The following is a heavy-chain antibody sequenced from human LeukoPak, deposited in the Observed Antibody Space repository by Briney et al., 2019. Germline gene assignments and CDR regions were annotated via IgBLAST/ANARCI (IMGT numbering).Heavy chain of an antibody. V-gene: IGHV3-7*05. Sequence: GGSLRLSCAASGFTFSSYWMSWVRQAPGKGLEWVGNIKQDGSEKYYVDSVKGLFTISRENAKNSLYLQMNSLRAEDTAVYYCASYYDSSGYFDAFDIWGQGTMVTVSS. CDR2: IKQDGSEK. D-gene: IGHD3-22*01. CDR1: GFTFSSYW. CDR3: ASYYDSSGYFDAFDI. J-gene: IGHJ3*02.